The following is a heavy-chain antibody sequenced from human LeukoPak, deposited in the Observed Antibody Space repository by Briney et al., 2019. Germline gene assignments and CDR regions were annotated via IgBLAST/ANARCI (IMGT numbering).Heavy chain of an antibody. D-gene: IGHD2-15*01. V-gene: IGHV1-69*13. CDR2: IIPIFGTA. Sequence: GASVKVSCKASGGTFSSYAISWVRQAPGQGLEWMGGIIPIFGTANYAQKFQGRVTITADESTSTAYMELSSLRSEDTAVYYCAREAYCSGGSCYLLGYMDVWGKGTTVTISS. CDR1: GGTFSSYA. CDR3: AREAYCSGGSCYLLGYMDV. J-gene: IGHJ6*03.